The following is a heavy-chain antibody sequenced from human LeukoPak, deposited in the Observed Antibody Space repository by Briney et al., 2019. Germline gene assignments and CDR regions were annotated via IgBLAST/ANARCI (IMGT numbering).Heavy chain of an antibody. CDR1: GYNFTNYW. CDR3: ARRGIVVVPAAMNDAFDI. D-gene: IGHD2-2*01. J-gene: IGHJ3*02. V-gene: IGHV5-51*01. CDR2: TYPGDSDT. Sequence: GESLKISCKGSGYNFTNYWIGWVRQMPGKGLEWMGITYPGDSDTRYSPSFQGQVTISADKSISTAYLQWSSLKASVTAMYYCARRGIVVVPAAMNDAFDIWGQGTMVTVSS.